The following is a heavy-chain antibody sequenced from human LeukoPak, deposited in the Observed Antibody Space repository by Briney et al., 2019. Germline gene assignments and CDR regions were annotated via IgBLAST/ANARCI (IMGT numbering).Heavy chain of an antibody. V-gene: IGHV4-30-4*07. Sequence: SETLSLTCAVSGASISSGGYSWSWTRRPPGKGLEWIGYIYNSENTHYNPSLKSRLTISVDTSKNHFSLKLSSVTAADTALYYCARGRNTMVRGAIGAETRYYYSYYMDVWGKGTTVTVSS. CDR1: GASISSGGYS. CDR3: ARGRNTMVRGAIGAETRYYYSYYMDV. J-gene: IGHJ6*03. D-gene: IGHD3-10*01. CDR2: IYNSENT.